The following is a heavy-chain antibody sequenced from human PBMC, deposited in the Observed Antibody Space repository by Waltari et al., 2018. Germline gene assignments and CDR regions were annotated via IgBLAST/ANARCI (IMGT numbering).Heavy chain of an antibody. J-gene: IGHJ4*02. D-gene: IGHD6-19*01. Sequence: EVQLLESGGGLVQPGGSLELSCTASGFNFSGYAISWVRQSPEKGRGWVPSISAIGVSTDYADSVKGRFTISRDNAKKTLYLQMNSLRAEDTALYYCAKGLDLFDSWGQGTLVTVSS. CDR3: AKGLDLFDS. V-gene: IGHV3-23*01. CDR2: ISAIGVST. CDR1: GFNFSGYA.